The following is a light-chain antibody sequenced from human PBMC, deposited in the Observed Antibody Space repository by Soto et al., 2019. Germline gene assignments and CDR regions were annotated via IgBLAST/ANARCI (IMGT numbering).Light chain of an antibody. CDR3: QQRYNWLT. Sequence: IVLTQSPATLSLSTGERATLSCSARQTVSTYLSWYQHKPGQAPRLLIYGASNRATGIPARFSGSGSGTDFTLTISSLEPEDSAVYYCQQRYNWLTFGGGTKVEIK. V-gene: IGKV3-11*01. CDR2: GAS. CDR1: QTVSTY. J-gene: IGKJ4*01.